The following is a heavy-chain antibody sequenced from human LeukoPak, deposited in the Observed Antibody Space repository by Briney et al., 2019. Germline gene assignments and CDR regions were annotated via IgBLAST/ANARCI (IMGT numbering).Heavy chain of an antibody. CDR2: IFTSGST. CDR1: GGSISSGRYY. D-gene: IGHD3-10*01. J-gene: IGHJ4*02. Sequence: SETLSLTCNVSGGSISSGRYYWSWIRLPAGKGLEWIGRIFTSGSTNYNPSLKSRVTISLDTSKNQFSLKLSSVTAADTAVYYCAADYYDSALDYWGQGTLVTVSS. V-gene: IGHV4-61*02. CDR3: AADYYDSALDY.